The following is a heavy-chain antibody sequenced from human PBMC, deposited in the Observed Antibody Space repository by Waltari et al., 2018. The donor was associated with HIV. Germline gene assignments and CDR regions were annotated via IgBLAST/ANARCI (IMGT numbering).Heavy chain of an antibody. CDR1: GYTFQCYG. CDR3: ARVDWVGATQPGWFDP. V-gene: IGHV1-18*01. CDR2: IISGKT. Sequence: QVQLVQSGAEVKKPGASVKVSCKASGYTFQCYGITWVRQAPGQGLEWVGWIISGKTDYAEKFQGRVTVTTDTSTDTAYMELRSLRSDDTAVYYCARVDWVGATQPGWFDPWAQGTLITVSS. J-gene: IGHJ5*02. D-gene: IGHD1-26*01.